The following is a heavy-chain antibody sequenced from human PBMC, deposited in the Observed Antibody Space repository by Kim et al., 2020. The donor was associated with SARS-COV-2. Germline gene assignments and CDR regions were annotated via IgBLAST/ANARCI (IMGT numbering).Heavy chain of an antibody. CDR1: GYSFTSYW. Sequence: GESLKISCKGSGYSFTSYWIGWVRQMPGKGLEWMGIIYPGDSDTRYSPSFQGQVTISADKSISTAYLQWSSLKASDTAMYYCARGGLTGTLFNRFDPWGQGTLVTVSS. CDR2: IYPGDSDT. V-gene: IGHV5-51*01. J-gene: IGHJ5*02. D-gene: IGHD1-20*01. CDR3: ARGGLTGTLFNRFDP.